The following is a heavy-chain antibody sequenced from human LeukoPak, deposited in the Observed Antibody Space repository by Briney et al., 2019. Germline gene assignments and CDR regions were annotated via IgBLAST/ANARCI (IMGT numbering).Heavy chain of an antibody. CDR1: GGSFSGYY. D-gene: IGHD6-13*01. Sequence: SETLSLTCAVYGGSFSGYYWSWIRQPPGKGLEWIGEINHSGSTNYNPSLKSRVTISVDTSKNQFSLKLSSVTAADTAVYYCARDPLNVAAAGTRDYWGQGTLVTVSS. CDR3: ARDPLNVAAAGTRDY. V-gene: IGHV4-34*01. CDR2: INHSGST. J-gene: IGHJ4*02.